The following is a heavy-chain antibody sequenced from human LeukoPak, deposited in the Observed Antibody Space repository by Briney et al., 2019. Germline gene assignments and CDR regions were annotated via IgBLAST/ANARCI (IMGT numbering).Heavy chain of an antibody. CDR3: ARGRFGFLWGCWFDP. D-gene: IGHD3-10*01. Sequence: PSETLSLTCTVSGGSISSYYWSWIRQPPGKGLEWIGNIYYSGSTNYNPSLKSRVTMSVDTSKNQFSLKLSSVTAADTAVYYCARGRFGFLWGCWFDPWGQGTLVTVSS. V-gene: IGHV4-59*12. J-gene: IGHJ5*02. CDR2: IYYSGST. CDR1: GGSISSYY.